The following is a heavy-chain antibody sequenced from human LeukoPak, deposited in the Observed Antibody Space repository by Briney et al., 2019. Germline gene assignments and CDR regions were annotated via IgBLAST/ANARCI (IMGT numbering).Heavy chain of an antibody. J-gene: IGHJ6*04. CDR2: ISGSGGST. CDR1: GFTFSSYG. CDR3: AKDKVVTLSLLDV. Sequence: PGGSLRLSCAASGFTFSSYGMSWVRQAPGKGLEWVSAISGSGGSTYYADSVKGRFTISRDNSKNTLYLQMNSLRAEDTAVYYCAKDKVVTLSLLDVWGKGTTVTVSS. D-gene: IGHD4-23*01. V-gene: IGHV3-23*01.